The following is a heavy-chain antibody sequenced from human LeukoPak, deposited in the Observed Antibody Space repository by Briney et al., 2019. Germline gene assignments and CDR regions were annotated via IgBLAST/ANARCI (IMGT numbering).Heavy chain of an antibody. Sequence: SVKVSCKASGGTFKNYAVSWVRQAPGQGLEWVGGITPIFGTTNYTQQFQGRVTITAEESTSTVYLELSSLRSDDTAVYYCARSYLVFNWLDPWGQGTLVTVSS. V-gene: IGHV1-69*13. CDR1: GGTFKNYA. CDR2: ITPIFGTT. CDR3: ARSYLVFNWLDP. D-gene: IGHD2-8*01. J-gene: IGHJ5*02.